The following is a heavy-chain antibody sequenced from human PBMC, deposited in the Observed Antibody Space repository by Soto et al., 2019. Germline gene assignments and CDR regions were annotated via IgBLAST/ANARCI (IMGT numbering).Heavy chain of an antibody. CDR3: ARRGDYYYMDV. CDR1: GFTFSSYS. V-gene: IGHV3-48*01. Sequence: GGSLRLSCAASGFTFSSYSMNWVRQAPGKGLEWVSYISSSSSTIYYADSVKGRFTISRDNAKNSLYLQMNSLRAEDTAVYYCARRGDYYYMDVWGKGTTVTVSS. J-gene: IGHJ6*03. CDR2: ISSSSSTI.